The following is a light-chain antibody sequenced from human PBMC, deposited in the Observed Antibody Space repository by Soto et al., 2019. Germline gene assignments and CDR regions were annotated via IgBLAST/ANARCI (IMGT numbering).Light chain of an antibody. J-gene: IGKJ4*01. V-gene: IGKV1D-12*01. Sequence: DIQMTQSPSSVSASVGDRVTITCRASQGIASWLAWYQQRPGTAPKLLIFAASSLQSGVPPRFSGSGSGTEFTLTISSLQPEDSATYFCLQTNIFPPFGGGSKVAIK. CDR1: QGIASW. CDR2: AAS. CDR3: LQTNIFPP.